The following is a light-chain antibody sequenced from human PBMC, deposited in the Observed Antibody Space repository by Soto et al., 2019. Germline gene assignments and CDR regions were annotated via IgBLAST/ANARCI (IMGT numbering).Light chain of an antibody. J-gene: IGLJ2*01. Sequence: QAVVTQEPSLSVSPGGTVTLTCGLSSGSVSTFYYASWYRQTPGQPPRTLIYSTDTRSSGVPDRFSGSILGSVAALTITGAQADDESDYYCLLFIRSGLVFGGGTKLTVL. V-gene: IGLV8-61*01. CDR1: SGSVSTFYY. CDR3: LLFIRSGLV. CDR2: STD.